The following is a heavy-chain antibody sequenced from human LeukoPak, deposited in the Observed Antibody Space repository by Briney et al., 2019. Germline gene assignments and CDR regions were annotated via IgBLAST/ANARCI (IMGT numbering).Heavy chain of an antibody. CDR1: GFTFSSYA. V-gene: IGHV3-53*01. D-gene: IGHD3-22*01. J-gene: IGHJ4*02. CDR3: ARGQYFDSSGYYPPDY. CDR2: IYSDGRT. Sequence: GGSLRLSCAASGFTFSSYAMSWVRQAPGKGLEWVSVIYSDGRTYYADSVKGRFTISRDNSKNTVYLQMNSLRAEDTAVYYCARGQYFDSSGYYPPDYWGQGTLVTVSS.